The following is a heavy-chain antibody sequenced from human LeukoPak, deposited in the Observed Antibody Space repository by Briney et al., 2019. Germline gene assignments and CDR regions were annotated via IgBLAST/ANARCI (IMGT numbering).Heavy chain of an antibody. V-gene: IGHV4-34*01. Sequence: PSETLSLTCAVYGGSFSGYYWSWIRQPPGKGLEWIGEINHSGSTSYNPSLKSRVTISVDTSKNQFSLKLSSVTAADTAVYYCASSTYYYDSSGYYGYYFDYWGQGTLVTVSS. D-gene: IGHD3-22*01. CDR2: INHSGST. CDR1: GGSFSGYY. CDR3: ASSTYYYDSSGYYGYYFDY. J-gene: IGHJ4*02.